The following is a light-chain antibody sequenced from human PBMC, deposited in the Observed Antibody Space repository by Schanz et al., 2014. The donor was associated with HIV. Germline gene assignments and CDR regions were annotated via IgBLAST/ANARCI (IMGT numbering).Light chain of an antibody. J-gene: IGKJ2*01. CDR2: KAT. Sequence: DIQMTQSPSTLSASVGDRLTITCRASQSISTWLAWYQQKPGKAPKVLIYKATTLESGVPSRFSGSGSGTEFTLTIDSLLPDDFATYYCQHYNSYPLTFGQGTELEIK. V-gene: IGKV1-5*03. CDR3: QHYNSYPLT. CDR1: QSISTW.